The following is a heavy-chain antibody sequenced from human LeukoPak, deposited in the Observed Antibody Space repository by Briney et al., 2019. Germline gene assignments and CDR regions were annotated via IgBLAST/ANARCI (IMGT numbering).Heavy chain of an antibody. J-gene: IGHJ4*02. CDR1: GFTFGDYV. Sequence: GSLRLSCTASGFTFGDYVLNWFRQTPGKGLEWVGFIRSKAYGGTTEYAASVKGRFTISRDDSKSIAYLQMNSLKTEDTAVYYCTRGLRPELLWFGELYDYWGQGTLVTVSS. D-gene: IGHD3-10*01. CDR2: IRSKAYGGTT. CDR3: TRGLRPELLWFGELYDY. V-gene: IGHV3-49*03.